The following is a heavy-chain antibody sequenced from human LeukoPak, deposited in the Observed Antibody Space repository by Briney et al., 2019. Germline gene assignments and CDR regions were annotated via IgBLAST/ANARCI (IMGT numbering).Heavy chain of an antibody. CDR2: IHHSGST. CDR1: GGSITSGTFY. Sequence: ASETLSLICTVSGGSITSGTFYWGWTRQPPGKGLEWIGTIHHSGSTSYNPSLQSRATISVDTSNNQFTLKLSSVTAADTAVYYCARAGILSTGDYFDPWGQGTLVTVSS. D-gene: IGHD5/OR15-5a*01. CDR3: ARAGILSTGDYFDP. J-gene: IGHJ5*02. V-gene: IGHV4-39*06.